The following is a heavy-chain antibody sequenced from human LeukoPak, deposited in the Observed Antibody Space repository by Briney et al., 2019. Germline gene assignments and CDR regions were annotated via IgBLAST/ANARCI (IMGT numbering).Heavy chain of an antibody. J-gene: IGHJ4*02. Sequence: GGSLRLSCAASGFTFSSYGMNWVRQAPGKGLEWVSSVSSSSSYIYYADSVKGRFTISRDNAKNSLSLQMNSLRAEDTAVYYCARDQRATASTGRYFDYWGQGTLVTVSS. CDR2: VSSSSSYI. D-gene: IGHD1-1*01. V-gene: IGHV3-21*01. CDR3: ARDQRATASTGRYFDY. CDR1: GFTFSSYG.